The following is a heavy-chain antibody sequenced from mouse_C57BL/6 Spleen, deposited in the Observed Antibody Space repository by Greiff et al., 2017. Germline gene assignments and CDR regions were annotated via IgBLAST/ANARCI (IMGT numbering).Heavy chain of an antibody. CDR1: GYTFTSYT. Sequence: QVQLKESGAELARPGASVKMSCKASGYTFTSYTMHWVKQRPGQGLEWIGYINPSSGYTKYNQKFKDKATLTADKSSSPAYMQLSSLTSEGSAVYYCARGGDYPFAYWGQGTLVTVSA. D-gene: IGHD5-5*01. J-gene: IGHJ3*01. CDR2: INPSSGYT. V-gene: IGHV1-4*01. CDR3: ARGGDYPFAY.